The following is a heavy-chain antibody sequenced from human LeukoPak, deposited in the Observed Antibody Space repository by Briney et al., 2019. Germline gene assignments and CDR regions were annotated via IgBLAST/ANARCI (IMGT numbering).Heavy chain of an antibody. CDR3: AGVTRSDYVWGSYLSADY. CDR2: ISSSSSYI. CDR1: GFTFSSYS. J-gene: IGHJ4*02. Sequence: GSLRLSCAASGFTFSSYSMNWVRQAPGKGLEWASSISSSSSYIYYADSVKGRFTISRDNAKNSLYLQMNSLRAEDTAVYYCAGVTRSDYVWGSYLSADYWGQGTLVTVSS. V-gene: IGHV3-21*01. D-gene: IGHD3-16*02.